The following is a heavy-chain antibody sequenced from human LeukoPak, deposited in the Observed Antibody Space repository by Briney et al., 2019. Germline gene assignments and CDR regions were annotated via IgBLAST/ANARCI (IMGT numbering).Heavy chain of an antibody. Sequence: ASAKLSCKASGYTFTSHGISWVRQAPGQGLEWMGWISCYNGDTKYPQKLQGRVTMTTETSTSTAYMELRSLRSDDTAVYYCARDPSNTSGWFPYFDYWGQGTLVTVSS. CDR3: ARDPSNTSGWFPYFDY. CDR2: ISCYNGDT. CDR1: GYTFTSHG. J-gene: IGHJ4*02. D-gene: IGHD6-19*01. V-gene: IGHV1-18*01.